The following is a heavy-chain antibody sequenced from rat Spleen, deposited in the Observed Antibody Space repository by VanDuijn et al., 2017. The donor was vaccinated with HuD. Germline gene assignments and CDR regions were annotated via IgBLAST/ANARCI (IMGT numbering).Heavy chain of an antibody. J-gene: IGHJ1*01. D-gene: IGHD1-12*01. CDR1: GFTFSDYY. Sequence: EVQLVEFGGGLVQPGRSLKFSCAASGFTFSDYYMAWVRQAPTKGLEWVATISYDGRSTYYRDSVQGRFTISRDNAKSTLYLQMDSLRSEDTATYYCAKYRDSYAHWYFDFWGPGNMVTVSS. CDR2: ISYDGRST. CDR3: AKYRDSYAHWYFDF. V-gene: IGHV5-17*01.